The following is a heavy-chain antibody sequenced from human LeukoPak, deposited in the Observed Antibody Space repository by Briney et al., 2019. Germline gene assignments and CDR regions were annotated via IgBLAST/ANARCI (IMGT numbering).Heavy chain of an antibody. J-gene: IGHJ4*02. V-gene: IGHV3-23*01. D-gene: IGHD6-13*01. Sequence: GGPLRLSCAASGFTFSSYAMSWGRQAPGKGLEGVSAISGSGGSTYYADSVKGRFTISRDNSKNTLYLQMNSLRAEDTAVYYCAKWGLIAAAGTDFDYWGQGTLVTVSS. CDR3: AKWGLIAAAGTDFDY. CDR2: ISGSGGST. CDR1: GFTFSSYA.